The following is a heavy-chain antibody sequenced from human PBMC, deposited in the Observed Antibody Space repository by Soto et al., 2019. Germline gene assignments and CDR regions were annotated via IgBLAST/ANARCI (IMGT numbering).Heavy chain of an antibody. D-gene: IGHD1-7*01. V-gene: IGHV4-59*01. J-gene: IGHJ4*02. CDR1: VGSISSYY. CDR3: ARGVNWNSLDY. Sequence: SETRSRTCTVGVGSISSYYWIWIRQPPGKGLEWTGYIYYSGSTNYNPSLKSRVTISVDTSKNQFSLKLSSVTAADTAVYYCARGVNWNSLDYWGQGTLVTVSS. CDR2: IYYSGST.